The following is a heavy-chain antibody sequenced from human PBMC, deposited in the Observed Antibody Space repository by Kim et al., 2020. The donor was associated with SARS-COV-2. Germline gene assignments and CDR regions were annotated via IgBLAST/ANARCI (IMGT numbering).Heavy chain of an antibody. D-gene: IGHD6-13*01. J-gene: IGHJ5*02. V-gene: IGHV4-39*01. CDR3: AGQAAAGTSWFDP. CDR2: IYYSGST. CDR1: GGSISSSSYY. Sequence: SETLSLTCTVSGGSISSSSYYWGWIRQPPGKGLEWIGSIYYSGSTYYNPSLKSRVTISVDTSKNQFSLKLSSVTAADTAVYYCAGQAAAGTSWFDPWGQGTLVTVSS.